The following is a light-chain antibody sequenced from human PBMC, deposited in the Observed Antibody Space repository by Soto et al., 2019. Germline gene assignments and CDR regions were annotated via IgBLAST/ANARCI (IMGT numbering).Light chain of an antibody. CDR2: KAS. V-gene: IGKV1-5*03. Sequence: DIQMTPSPSTLSASVGDRVTITCRASQSISSWLAWYQQKPGKAPKLLIYKASSLESGVPSRFSGSGSGTDFTLTISSLQPEDFATYYCQQSYSTPITFGQGTRLEIK. CDR1: QSISSW. CDR3: QQSYSTPIT. J-gene: IGKJ5*01.